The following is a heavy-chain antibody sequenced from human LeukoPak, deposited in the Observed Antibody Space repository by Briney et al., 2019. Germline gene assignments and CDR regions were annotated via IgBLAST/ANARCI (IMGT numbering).Heavy chain of an antibody. Sequence: SETLSLTCTVSGGSISSSSYYWGWIRQPPGKGLEWIGSIYYSGSTYYNPSLKSRVTISVDTSKNQFSLKLSSVTAADTAVYYCANQNDSSGYYSRGYFDYRGQGTLVTVSS. D-gene: IGHD3-22*01. J-gene: IGHJ4*02. V-gene: IGHV4-39*01. CDR2: IYYSGST. CDR3: ANQNDSSGYYSRGYFDY. CDR1: GGSISSSSYY.